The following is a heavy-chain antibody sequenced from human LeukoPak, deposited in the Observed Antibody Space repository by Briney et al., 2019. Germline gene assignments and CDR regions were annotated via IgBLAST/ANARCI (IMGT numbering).Heavy chain of an antibody. CDR2: MNPNSGNT. J-gene: IGHJ3*02. CDR1: GYTFTSYD. D-gene: IGHD3-10*01. CDR3: ARDGRRELYAFDI. V-gene: IGHV1-8*01. Sequence: GAPVKVSCKASGYTFTSYDINWVRQATGQGLEWMGWMNPNSGNTGYAQKFQGRVTMTRNTSISTAYMELSSLRSEDTAVYYCARDGRRELYAFDIWGQGTMVTVSS.